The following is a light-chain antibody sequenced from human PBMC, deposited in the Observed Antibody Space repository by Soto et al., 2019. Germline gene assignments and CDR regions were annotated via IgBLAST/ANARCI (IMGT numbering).Light chain of an antibody. CDR2: GAS. J-gene: IGKJ4*01. V-gene: IGKV3-20*01. Sequence: EIVLTQSPGTLSLSPGERATLSCRASQSVSSSYLAWYQQKPGQAPRLLIYGASSRATGIPDRFSGSGSGSAFTLSISRLEAEDFELCYWQQYGRSFTFGGGTKVEIK. CDR1: QSVSSSY. CDR3: QQYGRSFT.